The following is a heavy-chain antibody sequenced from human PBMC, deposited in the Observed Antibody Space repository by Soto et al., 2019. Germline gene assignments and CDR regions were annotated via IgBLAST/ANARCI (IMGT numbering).Heavy chain of an antibody. Sequence: QVQLQESGPGLVKPSQTLSLTCTVSGGSISSGGYYWSWIRQHPGKGLEWIGYIYYSGSTYYNPCLRSRVTMSVDRFKNQFSLKLSSATDADTAVYYCAGGSRWGYYPRGYYFGYLGQGALVTVSS. CDR3: AGGSRWGYYPRGYYFGY. D-gene: IGHD3-22*01. J-gene: IGHJ4*01. CDR1: GGSISSGGYY. CDR2: IYYSGST. V-gene: IGHV4-31*03.